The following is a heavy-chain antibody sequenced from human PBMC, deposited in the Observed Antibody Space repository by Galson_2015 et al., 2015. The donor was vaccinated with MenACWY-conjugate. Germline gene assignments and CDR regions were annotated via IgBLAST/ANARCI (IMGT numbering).Heavy chain of an antibody. CDR1: GDSVSSKSAA. CDR2: TYYGSKWYN. CDR3: GRVTWGSSKAFDY. D-gene: IGHD6-13*01. Sequence: CAISGDSVSSKSAAWIWIRQSPSRGLEWLGRTYYGSKWYNDYAASEKGRITINPDTSKNQFSLQLNSVTPGDTAVYYCGRVTWGSSKAFDYWGQGTPVIVSP. J-gene: IGHJ4*02. V-gene: IGHV6-1*01.